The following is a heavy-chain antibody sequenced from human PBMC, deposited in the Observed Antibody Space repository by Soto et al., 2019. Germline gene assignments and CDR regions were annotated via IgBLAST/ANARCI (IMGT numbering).Heavy chain of an antibody. D-gene: IGHD5-12*01. CDR3: ARDSKWLIIKGNWFDS. Sequence: QVQLVQSGAEVKRPGASVKVSCKFSGYNFIDYGMTWVRQAPGQGLEWMGWITGSNGATNYAQKFQGRVTLTADTSTNTVSMELRSLRKDDTAVYYCARDSKWLIIKGNWFDSWGQGTLVTVSS. J-gene: IGHJ5*01. V-gene: IGHV1-18*04. CDR2: ITGSNGAT. CDR1: GYNFIDYG.